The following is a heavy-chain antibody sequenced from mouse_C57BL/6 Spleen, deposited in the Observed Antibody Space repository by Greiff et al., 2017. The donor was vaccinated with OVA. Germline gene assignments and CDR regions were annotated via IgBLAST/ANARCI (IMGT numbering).Heavy chain of an antibody. Sequence: EVKLMESEGGLVQPGSSMKLSCTASGFTFSDYYMAWVRQVPEKGLEWVANINYDGSSTYYLDSLKSRFIISRDNAKNILYLQMSSLKSEDTATYYCARALYYYGSRGGLYFDYWGQGTTLTVSS. J-gene: IGHJ2*01. V-gene: IGHV5-16*01. CDR2: INYDGSST. D-gene: IGHD1-1*01. CDR3: ARALYYYGSRGGLYFDY. CDR1: GFTFSDYY.